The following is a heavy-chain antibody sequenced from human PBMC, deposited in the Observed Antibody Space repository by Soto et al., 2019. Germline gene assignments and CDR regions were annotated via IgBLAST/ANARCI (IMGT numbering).Heavy chain of an antibody. V-gene: IGHV4-39*01. CDR2: IYYSGST. D-gene: IGHD2-15*01. J-gene: IGHJ5*01. CDR1: GGSISSSSYY. Sequence: ETLSLTWTGAGGSISSSSYYWGWIRQPPGKGLEWIGSIYYSGSTYYNPSLKSRVTISVDTSKNQFSLKLSSVTAEDTAVYYCARHVSWSGGSCYSRGWFDPWGQGTLVTVSS. CDR3: ARHVSWSGGSCYSRGWFDP.